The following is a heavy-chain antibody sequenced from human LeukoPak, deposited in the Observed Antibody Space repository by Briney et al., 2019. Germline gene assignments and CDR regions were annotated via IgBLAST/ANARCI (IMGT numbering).Heavy chain of an antibody. CDR3: AQDQGGHPFDY. D-gene: IGHD2-15*01. Sequence: GGSLRLSCAASGFPFSSYGMHWVRQAPGKGLEWVAVIWSDGSNEGYADSVKGRFTVFRDNSKNTLYLQMNSLRDEDTAMYYCAQDQGGHPFDYWGRGTLVTVSS. CDR1: GFPFSSYG. V-gene: IGHV3-30*02. J-gene: IGHJ4*02. CDR2: IWSDGSNE.